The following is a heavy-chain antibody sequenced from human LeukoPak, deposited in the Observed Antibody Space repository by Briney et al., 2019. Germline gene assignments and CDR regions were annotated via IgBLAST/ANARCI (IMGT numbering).Heavy chain of an antibody. CDR3: ARGVSGYDYYFDY. J-gene: IGHJ4*02. Sequence: GGSLRLSCAASGFTFSSYAMHWVRPAPGKGLEWVAVISYDGSNKYYADSVKGRFTISRENSKNTLYLQMNSLRAEDTAVYYCARGVSGYDYYFDYWGQGTLVTLS. D-gene: IGHD5-12*01. V-gene: IGHV3-30*01. CDR2: ISYDGSNK. CDR1: GFTFSSYA.